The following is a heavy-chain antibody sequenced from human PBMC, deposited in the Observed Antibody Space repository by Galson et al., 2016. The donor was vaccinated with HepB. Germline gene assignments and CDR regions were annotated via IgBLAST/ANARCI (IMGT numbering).Heavy chain of an antibody. CDR2: ISYDGSRK. CDR3: VRGGGSPGHRYFDL. V-gene: IGHV3-30-3*01. D-gene: IGHD3-16*01. CDR1: GFTFSRSA. J-gene: IGHJ2*01. Sequence: SLRLSCAASGFTFSRSAMFWVRQAPGKGLEWVAAISYDGSRKYYADSVKGRFTITRDNSKNTLYLQMDGLRSEDTAGYYCVRGGGSPGHRYFDLWGRGTLVPVSS.